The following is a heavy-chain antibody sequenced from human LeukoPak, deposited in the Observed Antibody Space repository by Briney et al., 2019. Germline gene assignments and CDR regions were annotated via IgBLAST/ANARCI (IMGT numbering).Heavy chain of an antibody. J-gene: IGHJ4*02. Sequence: GGSLRLSCAASGFTFSDSGMHWVRQASAKGLEWVGHVRSKANSYATAYAASVRGRFTISRDDSKNTAFLQMKSLKTDDTAVYYCTTVAMATTSGFDYWGQGTQVTVSS. V-gene: IGHV3-73*01. D-gene: IGHD5-24*01. CDR3: TTVAMATTSGFDY. CDR2: VRSKANSYAT. CDR1: GFTFSDSG.